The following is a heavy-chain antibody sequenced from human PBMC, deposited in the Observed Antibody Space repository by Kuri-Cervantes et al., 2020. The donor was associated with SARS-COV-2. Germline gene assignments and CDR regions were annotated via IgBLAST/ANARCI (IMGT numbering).Heavy chain of an antibody. CDR3: ARALTIFSPGYFDY. V-gene: IGHV1-18*01. Sequence: ASVKVSCKASNYTFTSYGISWVRQAPGQGLEWMGWISAYNGNTNYAQKLQGRVTMTTDTSTSTAYMELSSLRSEDTAVYYCARALTIFSPGYFDYWGQGTLVTVSS. CDR2: ISAYNGNT. J-gene: IGHJ4*02. D-gene: IGHD3-3*01. CDR1: NYTFTSYG.